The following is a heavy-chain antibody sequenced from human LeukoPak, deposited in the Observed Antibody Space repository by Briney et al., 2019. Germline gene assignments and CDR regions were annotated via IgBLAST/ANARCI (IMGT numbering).Heavy chain of an antibody. D-gene: IGHD7-27*01. CDR2: ISGSGGTT. CDR3: AKATGERHY. V-gene: IGHV3-23*01. CDR1: GFTFSSYA. J-gene: IGHJ4*02. Sequence: GGSLRLSCAASGFTFSSYAMSWIRQAPGKGLEWVSAISGSGGTTYYADSVQGRFTISRDNSKSTLYLQMHSLRAEDTAVYYCAKATGERHYWGQGTLVTVSS.